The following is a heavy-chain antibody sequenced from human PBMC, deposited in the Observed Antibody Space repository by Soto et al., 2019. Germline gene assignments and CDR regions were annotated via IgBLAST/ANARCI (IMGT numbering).Heavy chain of an antibody. Sequence: GGSLRFSCAASGFTFSSYAMSWVRQAPGKGLEWVSSISGSGGSTYYADSVKGRFTISRDNSKNTLYLQMNSLRAEDTAVYCCAKVRGYSYGYPPGMYYYYGMDVWGQGTTVTVSS. D-gene: IGHD5-18*01. V-gene: IGHV3-23*01. CDR1: GFTFSSYA. J-gene: IGHJ6*02. CDR2: ISGSGGST. CDR3: AKVRGYSYGYPPGMYYYYGMDV.